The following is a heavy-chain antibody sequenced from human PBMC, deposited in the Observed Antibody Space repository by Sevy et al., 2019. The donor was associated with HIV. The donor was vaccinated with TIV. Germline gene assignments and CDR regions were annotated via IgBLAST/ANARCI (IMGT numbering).Heavy chain of an antibody. Sequence: GGSLRLSCVASGLTFNSYSLNWVRQAPGKGLEWLAYISSDSDSIYYGESVKGRVTISRDNAKNSVHLQMSSLRDEDTAVYYCARDGYDLSTGYDYGMDVWGQGTTVTVSS. CDR2: ISSDSDSI. D-gene: IGHD3-9*01. CDR3: ARDGYDLSTGYDYGMDV. V-gene: IGHV3-48*02. CDR1: GLTFNSYS. J-gene: IGHJ6*02.